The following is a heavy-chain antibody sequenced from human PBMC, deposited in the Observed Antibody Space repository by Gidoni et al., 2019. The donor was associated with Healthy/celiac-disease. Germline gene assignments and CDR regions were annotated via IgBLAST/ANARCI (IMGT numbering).Heavy chain of an antibody. Sequence: QVQLVQSGAEVKKPGASVTVSCKASGYTFTGYYRPWVRQAPGQGLEWMGWINPNSGGTNYAQKFQGWVTMTRDTSISTAYMELSRLRSDDTAVYYCARGQLSPDTAMVYFDYWGQGTLVTVSS. V-gene: IGHV1-2*04. CDR3: ARGQLSPDTAMVYFDY. J-gene: IGHJ4*02. CDR1: GYTFTGYY. D-gene: IGHD5-18*01. CDR2: INPNSGGT.